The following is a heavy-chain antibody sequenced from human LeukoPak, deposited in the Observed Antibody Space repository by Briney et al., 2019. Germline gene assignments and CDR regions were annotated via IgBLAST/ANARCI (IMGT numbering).Heavy chain of an antibody. CDR2: IRYDETTK. CDR3: AKTGFQWGDYYYYMDV. Sequence: GGSLRLSCAASGFTSSDYGMHWVRQAPGKGLEWVAFIRYDETTKFYADSVEGRFTISRDNSKNTLYLQMTSLRVEDTAVYSCAKTGFQWGDYYYYMDVWGKGTTVTVSS. J-gene: IGHJ6*03. D-gene: IGHD1-14*01. CDR1: GFTSSDYG. V-gene: IGHV3-30*02.